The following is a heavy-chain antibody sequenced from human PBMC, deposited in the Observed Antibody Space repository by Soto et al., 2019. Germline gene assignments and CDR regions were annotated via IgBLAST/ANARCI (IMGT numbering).Heavy chain of an antibody. CDR1: GFTFSSYG. J-gene: IGHJ3*02. D-gene: IGHD4-17*01. CDR3: ARDRATVTTEGAVDI. Sequence: QVQLVESGGGVVQPGRSLRLSCAASGFTFSSYGMHWVRQAPGKGLEWVAVIWYDGSNKYYADSVKGRFTISRDNSRNTLYLQMNSQRAEDTAVYYCARDRATVTTEGAVDIWGQGTMVTVSS. V-gene: IGHV3-33*01. CDR2: IWYDGSNK.